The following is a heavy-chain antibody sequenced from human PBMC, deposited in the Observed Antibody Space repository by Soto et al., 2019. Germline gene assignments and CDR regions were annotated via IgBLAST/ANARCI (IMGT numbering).Heavy chain of an antibody. Sequence: SETLSLTCAVSSGSISSSNWWSWVRQPPGKGLEWIGEIYHSGSTNYNPSFKSRVTISVDKSKNQFSLKLSSVTAADTAVYYCARVATIWIGPNRYYYMDVWGKGTTVTVSS. V-gene: IGHV4-4*02. CDR3: ARVATIWIGPNRYYYMDV. D-gene: IGHD5-12*01. CDR1: SGSISSSNW. J-gene: IGHJ6*03. CDR2: IYHSGST.